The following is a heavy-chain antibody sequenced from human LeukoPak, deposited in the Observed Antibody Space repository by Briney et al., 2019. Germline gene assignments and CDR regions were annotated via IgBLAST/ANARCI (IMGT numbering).Heavy chain of an antibody. CDR3: ARGYSNYYFDY. Sequence: SETLSLTCAVYGGSFSGYYWSWIRQPPGKGLEWIGEINHSGSTNYNPSLKSRVTTSVDTSKNQFSLKLSSVTAADTAVYYRARGYSNYYFDYWGQGTLVTVSS. V-gene: IGHV4-34*01. CDR2: INHSGST. J-gene: IGHJ4*02. CDR1: GGSFSGYY. D-gene: IGHD4-11*01.